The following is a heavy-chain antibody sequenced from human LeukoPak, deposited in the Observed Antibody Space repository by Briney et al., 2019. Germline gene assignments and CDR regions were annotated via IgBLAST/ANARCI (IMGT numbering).Heavy chain of an antibody. CDR3: AKGAGGSYLPYDY. Sequence: GGSLRLSCAASGFTFSSYTLSWVRQAPGKGLEWVSAIRGSGGSTYYADSVKGRFTISRDNSKNTLYLQMNSLRAEDTAVYYCAKGAGGSYLPYDYWGQGTLVTVSS. D-gene: IGHD1-26*01. J-gene: IGHJ4*02. CDR1: GFTFSSYT. V-gene: IGHV3-23*01. CDR2: IRGSGGST.